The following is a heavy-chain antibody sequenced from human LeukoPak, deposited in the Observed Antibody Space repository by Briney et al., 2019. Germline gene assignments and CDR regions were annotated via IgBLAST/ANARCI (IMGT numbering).Heavy chain of an antibody. CDR3: ARPRYCSGGSCYLYYYYYMDV. V-gene: IGHV1-8*01. CDR1: GYTFTSYD. CDR2: MNPNSGNT. Sequence: ASVKVSCKASGYTFTSYDINWVRQATGQGLEWMGWMNPNSGNTGYAQKFQGRVTMTRNTSISTAYMELSSLRSEDTAVYYCARPRYCSGGSCYLYYYYYMDVWGKGTTVTVSS. D-gene: IGHD2-15*01. J-gene: IGHJ6*03.